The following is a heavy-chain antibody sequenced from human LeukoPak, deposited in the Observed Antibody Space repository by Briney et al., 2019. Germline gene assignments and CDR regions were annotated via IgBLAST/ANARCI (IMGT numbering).Heavy chain of an antibody. D-gene: IGHD5-24*01. Sequence: ASVKVSCKASGYTFTSYGISWVRQAPGQGLEWMGWISAYNGNTNYAQKLQGRVTMTTDTSTSTAYMELRSLRSDDTAVYYCARSRDGHNLVWFDPWGQGTLVTVSS. CDR1: GYTFTSYG. CDR3: ARSRDGHNLVWFDP. J-gene: IGHJ5*02. CDR2: ISAYNGNT. V-gene: IGHV1-18*01.